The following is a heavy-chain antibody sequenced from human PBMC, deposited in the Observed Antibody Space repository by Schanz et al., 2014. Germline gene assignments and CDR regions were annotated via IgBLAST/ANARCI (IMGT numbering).Heavy chain of an antibody. V-gene: IGHV3-72*01. Sequence: AASGFTFNRYAMSWVRQTPEKGLEWVGRLRHKPHGYTTEYAASVKGRFTISRDDSVNSLYLRMDSLNTEDTAVYFCARDCYTYAFD. CDR2: LRHKPHGYTT. CDR3: ARDCYTYAFD. D-gene: IGHD5-18*01. J-gene: IGHJ3*01. CDR1: GFTFNRYA.